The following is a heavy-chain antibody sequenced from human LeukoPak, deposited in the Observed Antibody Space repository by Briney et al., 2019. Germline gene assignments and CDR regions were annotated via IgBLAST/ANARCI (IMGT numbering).Heavy chain of an antibody. CDR1: GFTFSSYE. Sequence: GGSLRLSCAASGFTFSSYEMNWVRQAPGKGLEWVSYISSSSGPIYYADSVKGRFTISRDNAKNSLYLQMNSLRGEDTAVYYCARDLSDAFDIWGQGTMVTVSS. J-gene: IGHJ3*02. V-gene: IGHV3-48*03. CDR2: ISSSSGPI. CDR3: ARDLSDAFDI.